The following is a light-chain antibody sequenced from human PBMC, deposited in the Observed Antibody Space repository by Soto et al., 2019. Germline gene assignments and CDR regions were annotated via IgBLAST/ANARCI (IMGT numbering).Light chain of an antibody. CDR3: QSYDSSLSALV. V-gene: IGLV1-40*01. CDR1: SSNIGAGYD. CDR2: GNS. J-gene: IGLJ2*01. Sequence: QSVLTQPPSGSGAPGQRVTSACAGSSSNIGAGYDVHWYQQLPGTAPKLLIYGNSNRPSGVPDRFSGSKSGTSASLAITGLQAADEADYYCQSYDSSLSALVFGGGTKLTVL.